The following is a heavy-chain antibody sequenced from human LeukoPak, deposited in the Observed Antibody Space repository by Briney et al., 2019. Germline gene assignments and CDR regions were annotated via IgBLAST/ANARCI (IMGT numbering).Heavy chain of an antibody. J-gene: IGHJ4*02. CDR1: GFNFNTYY. CDR3: ARGWNWGPDH. V-gene: IGHV1-2*02. D-gene: IGHD7-27*01. Sequence: ASVKVSCKTSGFNFNTYYMHWIRQAPGQGLEWMGWILPDSGGTHYAQKFEGRFIVTRDMSTSTVYMELSRLSPDDTAVYYCARGWNWGPDHWGQGSLVTVSS. CDR2: ILPDSGGT.